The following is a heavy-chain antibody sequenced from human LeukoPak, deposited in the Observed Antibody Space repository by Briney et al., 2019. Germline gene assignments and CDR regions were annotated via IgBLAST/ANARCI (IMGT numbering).Heavy chain of an antibody. J-gene: IGHJ4*02. CDR3: ARAGATNFDY. V-gene: IGHV1-46*01. CDR2: INPSGGST. D-gene: IGHD1-26*01. CDR1: GGTFSSYA. Sequence: ASVKVSCKASGGTFSSYAISWVRQAPGQGLEWMGIINPSGGSTSYAQKFQGRVTMTRDMSTSTVYMELSSLRSEDTAVYYCARAGATNFDYWGQGTLVTVSS.